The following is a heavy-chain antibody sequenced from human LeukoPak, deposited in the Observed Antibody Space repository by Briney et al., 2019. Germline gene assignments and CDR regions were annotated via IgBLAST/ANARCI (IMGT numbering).Heavy chain of an antibody. CDR1: GGTFSSYT. D-gene: IGHD3-22*01. V-gene: IGHV1-69*02. CDR2: IIPILGIA. Sequence: SVKFSCKASGGTFSSYTISWVRQAPGQGLEWMGRIIPILGIANYAQKFQGRVTITADKSTSTAYMELSSLRSEDTAVYYCARGPYYYDSSGTYYYGMDVWGQGTTVTVSS. J-gene: IGHJ6*02. CDR3: ARGPYYYDSSGTYYYGMDV.